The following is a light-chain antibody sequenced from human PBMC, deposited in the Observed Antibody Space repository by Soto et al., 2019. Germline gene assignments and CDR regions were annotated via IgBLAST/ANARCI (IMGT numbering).Light chain of an antibody. J-gene: IGKJ1*01. CDR1: QNVGSRY. CDR3: QQYGSSPRT. Sequence: ETVFTQSPGTLSLSPGERATLSCRASQNVGSRYLAWYQQKPGQAPRLLIYGTSNRATGIPDRFSGSGSGTDFSLTISSLEPGDLAVYYCQQYGSSPRTFGQGTKVDIK. V-gene: IGKV3-20*01. CDR2: GTS.